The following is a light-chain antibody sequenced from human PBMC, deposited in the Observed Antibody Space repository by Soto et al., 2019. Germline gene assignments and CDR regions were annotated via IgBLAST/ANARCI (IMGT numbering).Light chain of an antibody. J-gene: IGKJ1*01. V-gene: IGKV3-11*01. Sequence: EIMLTQSPATLSLSPGERATLSCRASQSVSSYLAWYQQKPGQAPRLLIYDASNRATGIPARFSGSGSGTDFTLTISSLEPEDFAVYYCQQRSNWSWTFGQRTKVDIK. CDR1: QSVSSY. CDR2: DAS. CDR3: QQRSNWSWT.